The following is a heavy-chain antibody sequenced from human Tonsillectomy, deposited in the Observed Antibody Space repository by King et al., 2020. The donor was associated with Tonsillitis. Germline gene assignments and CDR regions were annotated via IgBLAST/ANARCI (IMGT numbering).Heavy chain of an antibody. J-gene: IGHJ5*02. D-gene: IGHD3-16*02. CDR1: GGSISSYY. Sequence: MQLQESGPGLVKPSETLSLTCTVSGGSISSYYWSWIRQPPGKGLEWIGYIYYCGSTNYNPPLKSRVTISVDTSKNQFSLKLSSVTAADTPVYACARRKGGVILGRGCFDPWGQGTLVTVSS. CDR2: IYYCGST. CDR3: ARRKGGVILGRGCFDP. V-gene: IGHV4-59*01.